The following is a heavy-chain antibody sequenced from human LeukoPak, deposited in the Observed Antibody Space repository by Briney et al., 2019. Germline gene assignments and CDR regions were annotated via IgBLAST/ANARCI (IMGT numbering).Heavy chain of an antibody. CDR2: INYSGST. Sequence: SETLSLTCTVSGGSISSSSYYWGWIRQTPGKGLEWIGSINYSGSTYYNPSLKSRVTISVDTSKNQFSLKLSSVTAADTAVYYCVRHGRYSYGPTYYYMDVWGKGTTVTVSS. J-gene: IGHJ6*03. V-gene: IGHV4-39*01. CDR1: GGSISSSSYY. CDR3: VRHGRYSYGPTYYYMDV. D-gene: IGHD5-18*01.